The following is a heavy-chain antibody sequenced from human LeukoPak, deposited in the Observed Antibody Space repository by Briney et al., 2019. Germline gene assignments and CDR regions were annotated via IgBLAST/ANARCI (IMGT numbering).Heavy chain of an antibody. CDR1: GFTFSSYG. CDR2: IRYDGSNK. CDR3: AKDSPYGSRPYYFDY. D-gene: IGHD3-10*01. V-gene: IGHV3-30*02. J-gene: IGHJ4*02. Sequence: GGSLRLSCAASGFTFSSYGMHWVRQAPGKGLEWVAFIRYDGSNKYYADSVKGRFTVSRDNSKNTLYLQMNRLRAEDTAVYYCAKDSPYGSRPYYFDYWGQGTLVTVSS.